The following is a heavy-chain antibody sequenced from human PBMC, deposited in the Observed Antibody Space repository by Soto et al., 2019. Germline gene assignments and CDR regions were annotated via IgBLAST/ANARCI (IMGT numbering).Heavy chain of an antibody. CDR1: GFTFSSYA. J-gene: IGHJ6*02. Sequence: PGGSLRLSWAASGFTFSSYAMRWVRQAPGKGLEWVAVISYDGSNKYYADSVKGRFTISRDNSKNTLYLQMNSLRAEDTAVYYCARERNYDFWSGPPGGYYYYYGMDVWGQGTTVT. D-gene: IGHD3-3*01. CDR2: ISYDGSNK. CDR3: ARERNYDFWSGPPGGYYYYYGMDV. V-gene: IGHV3-30-3*01.